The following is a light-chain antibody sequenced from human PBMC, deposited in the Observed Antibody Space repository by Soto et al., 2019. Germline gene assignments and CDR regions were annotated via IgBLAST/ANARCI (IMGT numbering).Light chain of an antibody. V-gene: IGKV3D-15*01. Sequence: EIVMTQCLATLSVSPGERATLSCRASQSVSSNLAWYQQRPGQAPRVLISAASTRAADIPDRFSGSGSGTDFPPPINRLEPEDFAVNSFQQYDYSPRTFGQGTRWIS. J-gene: IGKJ1*01. CDR2: AAS. CDR3: QQYDYSPRT. CDR1: QSVSSN.